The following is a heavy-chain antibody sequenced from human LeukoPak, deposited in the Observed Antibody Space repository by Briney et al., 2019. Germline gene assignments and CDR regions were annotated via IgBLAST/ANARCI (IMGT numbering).Heavy chain of an antibody. Sequence: GGSLRLSCAASGFTFSSYAMHWVRQAPGKGLEWVTFIRYNGSTKYYADSVKGRFTISRDNSKNTLYLQMNSLRAEDTAVYYCAKDCAHATIVVVVAGREEVDYFDYWGEGSLVTVSS. CDR1: GFTFSSYA. CDR3: AKDCAHATIVVVVAGREEVDYFDY. CDR2: IRYNGSTK. V-gene: IGHV3-30*02. D-gene: IGHD2-15*01. J-gene: IGHJ4*02.